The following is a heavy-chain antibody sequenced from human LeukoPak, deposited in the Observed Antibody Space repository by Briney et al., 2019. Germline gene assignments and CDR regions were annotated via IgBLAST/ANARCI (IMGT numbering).Heavy chain of an antibody. V-gene: IGHV1-18*01. CDR1: GYTFTSYG. J-gene: IGHJ4*02. CDR3: ARDHSSWYCDY. CDR2: ISAYNGNT. Sequence: ASVKVSCKASGYTFTSYGISWVRQAPGQGLEWMGWISAYNGNTNYAQKLHGRVTMTTDTTTSTAYMELRSLRSDDTAVYYCARDHSSWYCDYWGQGTLVTVSS. D-gene: IGHD6-13*01.